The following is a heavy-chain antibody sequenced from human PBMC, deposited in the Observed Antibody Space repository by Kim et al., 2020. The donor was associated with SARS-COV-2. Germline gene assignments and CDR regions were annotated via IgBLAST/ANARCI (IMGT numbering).Heavy chain of an antibody. CDR1: GFTFSTYW. D-gene: IGHD2-2*01. V-gene: IGHV3-74*01. Sequence: GGSLRLSCAASGFTFSTYWMNWVRQVPGKGLVWLSRINSDGSDTTYADSVKGRFTISPDHPTHPPSLPPNRLPADAPAPSYCATPPRATTCHDP. J-gene: IGHJ5*02. CDR3: ATPPRATTCHDP. CDR2: INSDGSDT.